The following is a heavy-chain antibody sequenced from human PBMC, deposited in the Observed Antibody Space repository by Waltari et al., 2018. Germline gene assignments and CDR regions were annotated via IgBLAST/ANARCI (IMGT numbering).Heavy chain of an antibody. CDR2: IIPIFGTA. CDR1: GGPFSSYA. CDR3: AREVEVGATVGP. J-gene: IGHJ4*02. D-gene: IGHD1-26*01. V-gene: IGHV1-69*01. Sequence: QVQLVQSGAEVKKPGSSVTVSCKASGGPFSSYAISWVRQAPGQGLEWMGVIIPIFGTANDAQKFQGRVTITADESTRTAYMELSSLRSEDTAVYYCAREVEVGATVGPWGQGTLVTVSS.